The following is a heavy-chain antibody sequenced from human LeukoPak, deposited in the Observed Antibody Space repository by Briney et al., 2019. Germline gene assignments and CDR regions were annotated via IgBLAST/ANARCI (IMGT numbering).Heavy chain of an antibody. CDR1: GGSISSYY. Sequence: TSETLSLTCTVSGGSISSYYWSWLRQPPGKGLEWIGYIYYSGSTNYNPSLKSRVTISVDTSKNQFSLKLSSVTAADTAVYYCARDVAAAGTRWFDPWGQGTLVTVSS. V-gene: IGHV4-59*12. CDR3: ARDVAAAGTRWFDP. D-gene: IGHD6-13*01. CDR2: IYYSGST. J-gene: IGHJ5*02.